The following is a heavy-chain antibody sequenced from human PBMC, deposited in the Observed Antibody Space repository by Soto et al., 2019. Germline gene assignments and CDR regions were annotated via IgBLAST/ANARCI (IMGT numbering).Heavy chain of an antibody. Sequence: EVQLLESGGGLVQPGGSLRLSCAASGFTFTNYAMSWVRQAPGKGPEWVSAISGSGGSTYYAGSVKGRFTISRDNSKNKGDLQMNRLRAEDTGVNYCGKVIQKDDSPVLRFLEWLFSPLDYWGQGTLVNVSS. CDR1: GFTFTNYA. V-gene: IGHV3-23*01. CDR3: GKVIQKDDSPVLRFLEWLFSPLDY. CDR2: ISGSGGST. J-gene: IGHJ4*02. D-gene: IGHD3-3*01.